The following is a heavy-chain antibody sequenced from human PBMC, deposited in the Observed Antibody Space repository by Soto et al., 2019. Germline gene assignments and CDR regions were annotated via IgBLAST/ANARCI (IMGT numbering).Heavy chain of an antibody. V-gene: IGHV4-39*02. CDR2: IYYSXSN. J-gene: IGHJ4*02. D-gene: IGHD2-8*02. CDR1: VGSISSTSYY. Sequence: XXTLSRTDTGRVGSISSTSYYWCWISQTPGKGLEWSGXIYYSXSNYYKQSLKXXVTISVDTXNNQISLKLSSVNDADTDVYYCARDKITGLFGYWGKGTMVTVYS. CDR3: ARDKITGLFGY.